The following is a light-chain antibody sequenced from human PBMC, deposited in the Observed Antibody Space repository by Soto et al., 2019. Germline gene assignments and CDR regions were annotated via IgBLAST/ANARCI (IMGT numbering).Light chain of an antibody. V-gene: IGKV1-39*01. CDR1: QSIGTY. CDR2: AAS. Sequence: DIQMTQSPSSLSASLGDRVTITCRASQSIGTYLNWYQQNPGKAPRLLIYAASSLQSGVPSRFSGSGSGTDFTLTISSLQPEDVATYYCQESYSTPTWTFGQGTKVEIK. J-gene: IGKJ1*01. CDR3: QESYSTPTWT.